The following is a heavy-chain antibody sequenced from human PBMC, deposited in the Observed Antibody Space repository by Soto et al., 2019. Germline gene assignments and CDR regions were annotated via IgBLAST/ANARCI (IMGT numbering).Heavy chain of an antibody. CDR3: AKDRADSWTIDV. J-gene: IGHJ6*04. Sequence: EVQLLESGGQVVQPGGSLRLSCAASGFTFSNYGVSWVRQAPGKGLEWVSNIDGAGGSILYADSVKGQFTISRDNSKNTLYPQTNSLRAEDTAVYYCAKDRADSWTIDVWGKGTTVAISS. D-gene: IGHD3-10*01. V-gene: IGHV3-23*01. CDR1: GFTFSNYG. CDR2: IDGAGGSI.